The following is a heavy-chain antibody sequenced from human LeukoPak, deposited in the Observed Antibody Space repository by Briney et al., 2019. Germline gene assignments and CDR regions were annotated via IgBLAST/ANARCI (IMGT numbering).Heavy chain of an antibody. V-gene: IGHV3-21*01. D-gene: IGHD2-15*01. CDR2: ISSSSSYI. J-gene: IGHJ5*02. CDR3: ARGADGVSSNSRGWFDP. CDR1: GLTFSSYR. Sequence: GGSLRLSCAASGLTFSSYRMNWVRQAPGKGLEWVSSISSSSSYIYYADSVKGRFTISRDNAKNALSLQMNSLRAEDTAVYSCARGADGVSSNSRGWFDPWGQGTLVTVSS.